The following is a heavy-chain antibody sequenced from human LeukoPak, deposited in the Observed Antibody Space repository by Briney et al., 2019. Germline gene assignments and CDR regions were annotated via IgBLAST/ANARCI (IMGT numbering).Heavy chain of an antibody. CDR2: SIPIFGTA. Sequence: SVKVSCKASRGTFSSYAISWVRQAPGQGLEWMGGSIPIFGTANYAQKFQGRVTITADKSTSTAYMELNSLRSEDTAVYYCASGGGDYGGNLYYFDYWGQGTLVTVSS. D-gene: IGHD4-23*01. CDR3: ASGGGDYGGNLYYFDY. CDR1: RGTFSSYA. J-gene: IGHJ4*02. V-gene: IGHV1-69*06.